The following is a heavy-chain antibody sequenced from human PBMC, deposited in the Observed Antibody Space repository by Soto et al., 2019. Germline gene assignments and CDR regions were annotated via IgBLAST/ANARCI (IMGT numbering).Heavy chain of an antibody. Sequence: GGSLRLSCAASGFTFSSYAMSWVRQAPGKGLEWVSAISGSGGSTYYADSVKGRFTISRDNSKNTLYLQMNSLRAEDTAVYYCAKDIVAAAAGFSPFDYWGQGTLVTVSS. D-gene: IGHD6-13*01. J-gene: IGHJ4*02. V-gene: IGHV3-23*01. CDR3: AKDIVAAAAGFSPFDY. CDR1: GFTFSSYA. CDR2: ISGSGGST.